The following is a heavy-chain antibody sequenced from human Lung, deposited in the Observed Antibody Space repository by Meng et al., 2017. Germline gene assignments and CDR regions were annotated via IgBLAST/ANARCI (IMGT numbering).Heavy chain of an antibody. J-gene: IGHJ4*02. CDR2: INHSGST. CDR1: GGSFSDYY. D-gene: IGHD4-11*01. CDR3: ARGPTTMAHDFDY. Sequence: VPLQQWGAGLLKPSETLSLTGVVSGGSFSDYYWSWIRQPPGKGLEWIGEINHSGSTNYNPSLESRATISVDTSQNNLSLKLSSVTAADSAVYYCARGPTTMAHDFDYWGQGTLVTVAS. V-gene: IGHV4-34*01.